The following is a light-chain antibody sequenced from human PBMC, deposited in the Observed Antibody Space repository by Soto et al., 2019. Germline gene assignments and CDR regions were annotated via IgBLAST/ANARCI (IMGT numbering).Light chain of an antibody. CDR3: QQYNSPYT. CDR1: QSISSW. V-gene: IGKV1-5*01. J-gene: IGKJ2*01. Sequence: DIQMTQSPSTLSASVGDRVTITCRASQSISSWLAWYQQKPGKAPMLLIYDASSLESGVPSRFSGSGSGTEFTLTISSLQPDDFATYYCQQYNSPYTFGQGTKLEIK. CDR2: DAS.